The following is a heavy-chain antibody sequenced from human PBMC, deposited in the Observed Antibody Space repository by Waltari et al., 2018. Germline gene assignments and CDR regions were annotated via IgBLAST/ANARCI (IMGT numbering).Heavy chain of an antibody. D-gene: IGHD7-27*01. CDR2: IKQDGSEK. V-gene: IGHV3-7*01. CDR1: GFTFSSYW. CDR3: ARTELGGGAFDI. J-gene: IGHJ3*02. Sequence: EVQLVESGGGLVQPGGSLRLSCEASGFTFSSYWISWVRQAPGKGLEWVANIKQDGSEKYYVDSVKGRFTISRDNAKNSLYLQMNSLRAEDTAVYYCARTELGGGAFDIWGQGTMVTVSS.